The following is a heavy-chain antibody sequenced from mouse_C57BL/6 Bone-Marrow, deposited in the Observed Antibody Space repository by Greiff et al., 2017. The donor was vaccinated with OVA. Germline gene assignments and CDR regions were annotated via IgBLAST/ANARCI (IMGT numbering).Heavy chain of an antibody. J-gene: IGHJ2*01. Sequence: VQLQQSGAELVRPGALVKLSCKASGFNINDYYMHWVKQRPEQGLEWIGWTDPENGNTIYDPKFQGKASITADTSSNTAYLLRSSLTSEDTAVYYCATPSTYSRIDFGGQGPTLTVSS. CDR3: ATPSTYSRIDF. CDR2: TDPENGNT. CDR1: GFNINDYY. V-gene: IGHV14-1*02. D-gene: IGHD5-1*01.